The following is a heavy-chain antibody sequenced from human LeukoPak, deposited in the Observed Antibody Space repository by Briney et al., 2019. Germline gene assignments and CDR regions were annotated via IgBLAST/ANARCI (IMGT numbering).Heavy chain of an antibody. D-gene: IGHD3-3*01. CDR3: ASLYDFWSGIGD. CDR2: FDPEDGET. J-gene: IGHJ4*02. CDR1: GYTLTELS. V-gene: IGHV1-24*01. Sequence: ASVKVSCKVSGYTLTELSIHWVRQAPGKGLEWMGGFDPEDGETIYAQKFQGRVTMTEDTSTDTAYVELSSLRSEDTAVYYCASLYDFWSGIGDWGQGTLVTVSS.